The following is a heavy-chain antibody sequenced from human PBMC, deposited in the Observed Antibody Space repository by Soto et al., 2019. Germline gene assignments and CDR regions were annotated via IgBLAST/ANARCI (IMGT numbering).Heavy chain of an antibody. D-gene: IGHD1-26*01. Sequence: SVKVSCKASGGTLSSYAISWVRQAPGQGLEWMGGIIPIFGTANYAQKFQGRVTITADESTSTAYMELSSLRSEDTAVYYCARGGPPFSGSYLRYYFDYWGQGTLVTVSS. CDR3: ARGGPPFSGSYLRYYFDY. CDR2: IIPIFGTA. V-gene: IGHV1-69*13. CDR1: GGTLSSYA. J-gene: IGHJ4*02.